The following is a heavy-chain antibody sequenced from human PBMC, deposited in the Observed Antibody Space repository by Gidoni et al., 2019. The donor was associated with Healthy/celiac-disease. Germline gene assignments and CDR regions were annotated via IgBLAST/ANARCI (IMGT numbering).Heavy chain of an antibody. D-gene: IGHD5-18*01. CDR3: ARVRGYSYALDY. Sequence: QVQLQPWGAGLLQPSETLSLTCAVYGGSFSGYYWSWIRQPPGKGLEWIGEINHSGSTNYNPSLKSRVTISVDTSKNQFSLKLSSVTAADTAVYYCARVRGYSYALDYWGQGTLVTVSS. V-gene: IGHV4-34*01. CDR2: INHSGST. J-gene: IGHJ4*02. CDR1: GGSFSGYY.